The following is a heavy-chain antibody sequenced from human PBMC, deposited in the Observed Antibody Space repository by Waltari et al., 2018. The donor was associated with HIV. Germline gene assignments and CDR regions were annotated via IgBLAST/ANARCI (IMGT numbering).Heavy chain of an antibody. V-gene: IGHV4-59*11. D-gene: IGHD2-15*01. CDR1: GGSITNHY. J-gene: IGHJ6*02. Sequence: QVQLQESGPGLVKPSETLSLTCSVSGGSITNHYLSWIRQSPEKGLEWIGYISFNGNTNYNSSLKSRVTMSADTSKNQISLKLTSVTAADSAKYYCARGPIMTPGNFYNGFDVWGRGTTVTVSS. CDR3: ARGPIMTPGNFYNGFDV. CDR2: ISFNGNT.